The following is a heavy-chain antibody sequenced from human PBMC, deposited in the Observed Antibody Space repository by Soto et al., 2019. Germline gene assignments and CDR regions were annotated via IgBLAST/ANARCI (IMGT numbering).Heavy chain of an antibody. CDR2: IYWDDDK. J-gene: IGHJ3*02. CDR3: AHATPEVGATPNGAFDI. CDR1: GFSLSTSGVG. V-gene: IGHV2-5*02. Sequence: QITLKESGPPLVKPTQTLTLTCTFSGFSLSTSGVGVGWIRQPPGKALEWLALIYWDDDKRYSPSLKSRLTITKVTSKNQVVLTMTNMDPVDTATYYCAHATPEVGATPNGAFDIWGQGTMVTVSS. D-gene: IGHD1-26*01.